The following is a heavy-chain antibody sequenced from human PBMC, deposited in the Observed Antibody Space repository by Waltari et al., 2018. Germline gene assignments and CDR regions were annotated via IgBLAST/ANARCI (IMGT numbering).Heavy chain of an antibody. CDR2: ISSSSSYI. V-gene: IGHV3-21*01. J-gene: IGHJ5*02. D-gene: IGHD2-21*01. CDR1: GFTFSSYS. CDR3: ARTGYSGNWFDP. Sequence: EVQLVESGGGLVKPGGSLRLSCAAYGFTFSSYSMNWVRQAPGKGLEWVSSISSSSSYIYYADSVKGRFTISRDNAKNSLYLQMNSLRAEDTAVYYCARTGYSGNWFDPWGQGTLVTVSS.